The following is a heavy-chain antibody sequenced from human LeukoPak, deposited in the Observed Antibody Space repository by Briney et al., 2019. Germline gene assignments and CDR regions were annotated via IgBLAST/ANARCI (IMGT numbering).Heavy chain of an antibody. D-gene: IGHD3-10*01. CDR3: ARGLWFGEFPGGFGY. CDR2: ISYDGSNK. J-gene: IGHJ4*02. Sequence: GGSLRLSCAASGFTFSSYAMSWVRQAPGKGLEWVAVISYDGSNKYYADSVKGRFTISRDNSKNTLYLQMNSLRAEDTAVYYCARGLWFGEFPGGFGYWGQGTLVTVSS. V-gene: IGHV3-30-3*01. CDR1: GFTFSSYA.